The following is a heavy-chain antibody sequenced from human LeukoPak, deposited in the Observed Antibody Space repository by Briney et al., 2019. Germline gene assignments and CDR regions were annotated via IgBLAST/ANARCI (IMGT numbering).Heavy chain of an antibody. CDR2: IKIKTDGWTT. CDR1: GFTFSNAW. V-gene: IGHV3-15*01. J-gene: IGHJ4*02. D-gene: IGHD6-13*01. CDR3: TTVPFSSWYRIDY. Sequence: GGSLRLSCAASGFTFSNAWMSWVRQAPGKGLEWVGRIKIKTDGWTTDYAAPVKGRFTISRDDSKNTLYLQMNSLKTEDTGVYYCTTVPFSSWYRIDYWGQGTLVTVSS.